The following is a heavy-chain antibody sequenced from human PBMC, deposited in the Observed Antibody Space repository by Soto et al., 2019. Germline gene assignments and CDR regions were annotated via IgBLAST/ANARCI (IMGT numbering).Heavy chain of an antibody. J-gene: IGHJ4*02. D-gene: IGHD2-2*01. CDR1: GGSISSYH. CDR2: TSNSAPT. CDR3: ARLSRDVYHAVEY. V-gene: IGHV4-59*08. Sequence: QVQLQESGPGLVKPSETLSLTCTVSGGSISSYHWSWIRQSPGKGLEWIGYTSNSAPTIYNLSLKRRVTXSXCXXKNRFSLRLRSVTAAGAAVYFCARLSRDVYHAVEYWGQGALVTVSS.